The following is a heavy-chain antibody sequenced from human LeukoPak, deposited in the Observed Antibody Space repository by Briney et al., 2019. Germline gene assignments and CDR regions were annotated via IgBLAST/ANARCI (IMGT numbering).Heavy chain of an antibody. V-gene: IGHV1-46*04. CDR3: ASVYKHAMDV. Sequence: GASVKVSCKASGYTFSSYYMHWMRQAPGQGLEWMGILSPGGGGSSYAQKLQGRATLTRATSTNTVYMELSSLRSDDTAVYYCASVYKHAMDVWGQGTTVVVSS. D-gene: IGHD5-24*01. CDR1: GYTFSSYY. J-gene: IGHJ6*02. CDR2: LSPGGGGS.